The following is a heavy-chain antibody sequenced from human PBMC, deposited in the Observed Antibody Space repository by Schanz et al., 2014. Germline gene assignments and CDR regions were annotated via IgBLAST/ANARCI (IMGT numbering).Heavy chain of an antibody. J-gene: IGHJ3*01. V-gene: IGHV3-11*01. CDR3: ASSRTRYCSSTSCVPGAFDC. CDR2: IISTGGTI. CDR1: GFTFSSYY. D-gene: IGHD2-2*01. Sequence: PGGSLRLSCAASGFTFSSYYMSWIRQAPGKGLEWVSSIISTGGTIYYVDSVRGRFTISRDNAKNSLYLQMNSLRVDDTAVYYCASSRTRYCSSTSCVPGAFDCWGQGTLVTVSS.